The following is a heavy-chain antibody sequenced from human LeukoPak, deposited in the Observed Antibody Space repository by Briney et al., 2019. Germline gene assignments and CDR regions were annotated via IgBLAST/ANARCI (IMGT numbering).Heavy chain of an antibody. CDR3: ASNQDYGGYDF. J-gene: IGHJ4*02. D-gene: IGHD4-23*01. CDR2: IYSGGGT. V-gene: IGHV3-66*01. Sequence: GGSLRLSCAASGFTVSSNYMSWVRQAPGKGLEWVSVIYSGGGTYYADSVKGRFTVSRDNSKNTLYLQMNSLRVDDTAMYYCASNQDYGGYDFWGQGTLVTVSS. CDR1: GFTVSSNY.